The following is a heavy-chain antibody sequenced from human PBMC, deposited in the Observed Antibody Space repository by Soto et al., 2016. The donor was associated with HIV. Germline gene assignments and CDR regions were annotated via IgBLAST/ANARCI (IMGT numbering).Heavy chain of an antibody. Sequence: VQLVESGGGVVQPGRSLRLSCAASGFTFSSYGMHWVRQAPGKGLEWVAVIWYDGSNKYYADSVKGRFTISRDNSKNTLYLQMNSLRAEDTAVYYCARDGDGYPWGYFSTWGQGTLVHRLL. CDR1: GFTFSSYG. V-gene: IGHV3-33*01. D-gene: IGHD5-12*01. J-gene: IGHJ1*01. CDR2: IWYDGSNK. CDR3: ARDGDGYPWGYFST.